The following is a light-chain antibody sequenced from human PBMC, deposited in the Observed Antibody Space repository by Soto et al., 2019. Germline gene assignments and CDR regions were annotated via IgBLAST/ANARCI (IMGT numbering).Light chain of an antibody. Sequence: EIVMTQSPATLSVSPGERATLSCRASQSVSGNFAWYQQKPGQAPRLLIYGASTRATGIPARFSGSGSGTEFTLTISSLQSEDFAVYYCQQYNNWLYTFGQGTKLEIK. J-gene: IGKJ2*01. V-gene: IGKV3-15*01. CDR1: QSVSGN. CDR2: GAS. CDR3: QQYNNWLYT.